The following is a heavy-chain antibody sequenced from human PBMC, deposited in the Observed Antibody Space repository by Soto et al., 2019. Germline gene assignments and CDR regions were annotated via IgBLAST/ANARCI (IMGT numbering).Heavy chain of an antibody. CDR3: SRRSSGWYFDY. Sequence: EVQLLESGGGLVQPGGSLRLSCAASGFTFSSYAMSWVRQAPGKGLEWVSVISGSGGSTYYADSVKGRFTISRDNSKNAMYLQRSRLGAEATAVYYCSRRSSGWYFDYWGQGTLVTVSS. V-gene: IGHV3-23*01. CDR2: ISGSGGST. J-gene: IGHJ4*02. CDR1: GFTFSSYA. D-gene: IGHD6-19*01.